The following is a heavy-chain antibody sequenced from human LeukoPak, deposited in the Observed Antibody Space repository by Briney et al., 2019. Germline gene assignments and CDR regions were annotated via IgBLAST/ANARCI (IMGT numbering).Heavy chain of an antibody. CDR3: ARQPSGYYDKGAYYPYYFDS. J-gene: IGHJ4*02. CDR1: GGSISNYY. Sequence: PSETLSLTCTVSGGSISNYYWSWVRLPPGKGLEWIGNIFYTGTTKYGPSLESRVTISLDSSRNQFSLKLSSVTAADTAVYYCARQPSGYYDKGAYYPYYFDSWGQGALVTVSS. D-gene: IGHD3-22*01. V-gene: IGHV4-59*08. CDR2: IFYTGTT.